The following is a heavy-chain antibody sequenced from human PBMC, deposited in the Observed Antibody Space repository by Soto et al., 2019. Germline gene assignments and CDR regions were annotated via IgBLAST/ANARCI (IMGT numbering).Heavy chain of an antibody. CDR2: IYYSGST. Sequence: QVQLQESGPGLVKPSETLSLTCTVSGGSISSYYWSWIRQPPGKGLEWIGYIYYSGSTNYNPSLKSRVTISVDTSKNQFSRKLRSVTAADTAVYYCARDRHYGPGSYAFDIWGQGTMVTVSS. V-gene: IGHV4-59*01. J-gene: IGHJ3*02. CDR3: ARDRHYGPGSYAFDI. CDR1: GGSISSYY. D-gene: IGHD3-10*01.